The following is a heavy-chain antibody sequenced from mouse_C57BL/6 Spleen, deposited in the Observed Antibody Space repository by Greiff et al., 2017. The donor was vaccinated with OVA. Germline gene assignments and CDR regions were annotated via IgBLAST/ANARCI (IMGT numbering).Heavy chain of an antibody. CDR2: IYPGSGST. J-gene: IGHJ4*01. V-gene: IGHV1-55*01. Sequence: VQLQQPGAELVKPGASVKMSCKASGYTFTSYWITWVKQRPGQGLEWIGDIYPGSGSTNYNEKFKSKATLTVDTSSSTAYMQLSSQTSEDSAVYYGAREGYAYGEGVGAMDYWGQGTSVTVSS. CDR3: AREGYAYGEGVGAMDY. D-gene: IGHD2-2*01. CDR1: GYTFTSYW.